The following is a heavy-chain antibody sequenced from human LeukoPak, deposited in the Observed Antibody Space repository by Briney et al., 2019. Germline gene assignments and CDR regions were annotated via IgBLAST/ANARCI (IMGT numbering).Heavy chain of an antibody. CDR2: IYISGST. CDR1: GDSISYYY. V-gene: IGHV4-4*07. D-gene: IGHD7-27*01. CDR3: ARKGGDDAFDF. J-gene: IGHJ3*01. Sequence: PSETLGLTCTVSGDSISYYYWSWIRQPAGKGLEWIGRIYISGSTNYNPSLKSRVTMSIDTSKNQFSLKLTSVTAADTAVYYCARKGGDDAFDFWGPGKIVTVSS.